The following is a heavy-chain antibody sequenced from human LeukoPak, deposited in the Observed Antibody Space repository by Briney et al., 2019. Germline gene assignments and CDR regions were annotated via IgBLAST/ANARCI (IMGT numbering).Heavy chain of an antibody. V-gene: IGHV5-51*01. Sequence: GESLKISCKGSGYNFTTYWIAWVRQMPGKGLEWMGIIYPSDSDTRYSPSFEGQVTISADKSISTAYLQWSSLKASDTAMFYCARLRDGYSNQPFDYWGQGTLVTVSS. CDR2: IYPSDSDT. CDR3: ARLRDGYSNQPFDY. J-gene: IGHJ4*02. CDR1: GYNFTTYW. D-gene: IGHD5-24*01.